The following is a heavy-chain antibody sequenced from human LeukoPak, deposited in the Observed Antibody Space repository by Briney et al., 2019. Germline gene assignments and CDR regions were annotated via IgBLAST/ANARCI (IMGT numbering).Heavy chain of an antibody. Sequence: ASVKVSCKASGYTFTNYYMHWVRQAPGQGLEWMGIINPRGGSTSYPQKFRGRVTMTRDTSTSTVYMEMSSLRSEDTAVYYCARAQATVTSDYYYYGMDVWGQGTTVTVSS. CDR1: GYTFTNYY. J-gene: IGHJ6*02. CDR3: ARAQATVTSDYYYYGMDV. V-gene: IGHV1-46*01. D-gene: IGHD4-17*01. CDR2: INPRGGST.